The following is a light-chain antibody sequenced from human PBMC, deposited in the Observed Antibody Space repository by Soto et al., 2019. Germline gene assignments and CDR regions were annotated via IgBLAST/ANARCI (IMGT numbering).Light chain of an antibody. Sequence: QSALTQPASVSGSPGQSITISCTGTSSDVGGYDYVSWYQQQSGKAPKLIIYEVSSRPSGVSNRFSGSKSGNTASLTISGLQAVDEADYYCDSFTSSRAYVFGVGTKVTVL. CDR3: DSFTSSRAYV. V-gene: IGLV2-14*01. CDR2: EVS. J-gene: IGLJ1*01. CDR1: SSDVGGYDY.